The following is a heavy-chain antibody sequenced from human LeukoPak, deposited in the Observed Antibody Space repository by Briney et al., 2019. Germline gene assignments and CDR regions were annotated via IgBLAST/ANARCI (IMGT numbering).Heavy chain of an antibody. CDR3: ARDPDRAGLVFDY. V-gene: IGHV1-2*02. Sequence: ASVKVSCKASGYTYTGYYMHWVRQAPGQGLEWMGWINPNSGGTNYAQKFQGRVTMNRDTSISTAYMELSRLRSDDTAVCCCARDPDRAGLVFDYWGQGTLVTVSS. D-gene: IGHD6-19*01. CDR2: INPNSGGT. CDR1: GYTYTGYY. J-gene: IGHJ4*02.